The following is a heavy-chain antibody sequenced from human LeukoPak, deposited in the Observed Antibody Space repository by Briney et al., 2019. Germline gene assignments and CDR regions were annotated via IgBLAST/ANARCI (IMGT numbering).Heavy chain of an antibody. CDR2: INHSGST. J-gene: IGHJ4*02. CDR3: ATPPIVGATNFDY. Sequence: SETLSLTCAVYGGSFSGYYWSWIRQPPGKGLEWIGEINHSGSTNYNPSLKSRVTISVDTSKNQFSLKLSSVTAADTAVYYCATPPIVGATNFDYWGQGTLVTVSS. CDR1: GGSFSGYY. D-gene: IGHD1-26*01. V-gene: IGHV4-34*01.